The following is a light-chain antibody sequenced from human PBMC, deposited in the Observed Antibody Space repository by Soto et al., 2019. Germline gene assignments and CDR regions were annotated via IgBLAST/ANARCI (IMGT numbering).Light chain of an antibody. CDR2: EVN. V-gene: IGLV2-8*01. J-gene: IGLJ1*01. CDR1: SSDVGGYKY. Sequence: QSALTQPPSASGSPGQSVTISCTGTSSDVGGYKYVSWYQQHPGKAPKLMIFEVNKRPSGVPDRFSGSKSGNTASLTVSGLQAEDEDDYYCSSYAGINNLGVFGTGTKLTAL. CDR3: SSYAGINNLGV.